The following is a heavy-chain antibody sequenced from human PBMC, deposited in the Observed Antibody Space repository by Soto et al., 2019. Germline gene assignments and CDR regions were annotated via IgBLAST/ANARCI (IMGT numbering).Heavy chain of an antibody. CDR3: AGHPGGGGY. Sequence: EVQLVESGGGLIQPGGSLRLSCAVSGFTVSNNYMSWVRQAPGKGLEGVSVIYSGGYTAYGDSVKGRFTISRDNSKNTIYLQRKRRGPAGPAFFYWAGHPGGGGYWGQGTLVTVSS. CDR1: GFTVSNNY. D-gene: IGHD3-10*01. V-gene: IGHV3-53*01. CDR2: IYSGGYT. J-gene: IGHJ4*02.